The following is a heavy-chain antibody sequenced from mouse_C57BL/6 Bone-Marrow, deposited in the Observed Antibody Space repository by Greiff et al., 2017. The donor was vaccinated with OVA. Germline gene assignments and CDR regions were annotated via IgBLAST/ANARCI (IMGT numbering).Heavy chain of an antibody. V-gene: IGHV1-58*01. Sequence: VQLQQSGAELVRPGSSVKMSCKTSGYTFTSYGINWVKQRPGQGLEWIGYIYIGNGYTEYNEKFKGKATLTSDTSSSTAYMQLSSLTSEYSAIYFCASPLTGPFYAMDYWGQGTSVTVSS. CDR2: IYIGNGYT. CDR3: ASPLTGPFYAMDY. J-gene: IGHJ4*01. CDR1: GYTFTSYG. D-gene: IGHD4-1*01.